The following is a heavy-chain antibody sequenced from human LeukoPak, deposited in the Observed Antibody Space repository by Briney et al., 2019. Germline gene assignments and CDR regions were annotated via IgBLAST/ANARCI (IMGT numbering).Heavy chain of an antibody. J-gene: IGHJ4*02. CDR2: ISSDGTYT. CDR3: ARDDSGQLDY. D-gene: IGHD5-18*01. Sequence: GGSLRLSCAASGFTFSSHLMHWVRQAPGKGLVWVSRISSDGTYTNYADSVRGRFTISRDNSKNTLYLQMNSLRAEDTAVYYCARDDSGQLDYWGQGTLVTVSS. CDR1: GFTFSSHL. V-gene: IGHV3-74*01.